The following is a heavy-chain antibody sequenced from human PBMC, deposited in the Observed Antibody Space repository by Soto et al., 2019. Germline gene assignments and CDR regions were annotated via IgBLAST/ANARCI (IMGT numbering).Heavy chain of an antibody. V-gene: IGHV5-10-1*01. Sequence: PGESLKISCKGSGYSFTSYWISWVRQMPGKGLEWMGRIDPSDSYTNYSPSFQGHVTISADKSISTAYLQWSSLKASDTAMYYCARSEVVVAATLGYWGQGTLVTVSS. CDR1: GYSFTSYW. D-gene: IGHD2-15*01. CDR3: ARSEVVVAATLGY. J-gene: IGHJ4*02. CDR2: IDPSDSYT.